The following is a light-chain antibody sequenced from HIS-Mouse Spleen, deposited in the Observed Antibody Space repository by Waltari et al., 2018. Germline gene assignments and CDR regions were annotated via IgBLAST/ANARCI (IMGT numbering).Light chain of an antibody. CDR2: RNN. V-gene: IGLV1-47*01. CDR3: AAWDDSLSGHVV. CDR1: SSNIGSNY. Sequence: QSVLTQPPSASGTPGQRVTISCSGSSSNIGSNYVYWYQQLPGTAPKLLIYRNNPPPSGVPDRFSCSKAGTSASLAISGLRSEDEADYYCAAWDDSLSGHVVFGGGTKLTVL. J-gene: IGLJ2*01.